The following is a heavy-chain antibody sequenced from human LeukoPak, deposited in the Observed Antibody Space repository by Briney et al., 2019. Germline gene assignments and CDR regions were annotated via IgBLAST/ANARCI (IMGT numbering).Heavy chain of an antibody. CDR1: GGTFSSYA. Sequence: SVKVSCKASGGTFSSYAISWVRQAPGNGLEWMGRIIPIFGTANYAQKFQGRVTITTDESTSTAYMELSSLRSEDTAVYYCASCGYRYGPGYYFDYWGQGTLVTVSS. CDR3: ASCGYRYGPGYYFDY. V-gene: IGHV1-69*05. D-gene: IGHD5-18*01. J-gene: IGHJ4*02. CDR2: IIPIFGTA.